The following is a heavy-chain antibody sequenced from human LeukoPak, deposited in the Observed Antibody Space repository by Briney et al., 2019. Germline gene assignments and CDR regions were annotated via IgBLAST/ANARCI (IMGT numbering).Heavy chain of an antibody. CDR3: AREGLYSSSSGGYYYMDV. D-gene: IGHD6-6*01. CDR1: GFTFSDYY. Sequence: GGSLRLSCAASGFTFSDYYMSWIRQAPGKGLEWVSYISSIGSTIYYADSVKGRFTISRDNAKNSLYLQMNSLRAEDTAVYYCAREGLYSSSSGGYYYMDVWGKGTTVTVSS. CDR2: ISSIGSTI. V-gene: IGHV3-11*01. J-gene: IGHJ6*03.